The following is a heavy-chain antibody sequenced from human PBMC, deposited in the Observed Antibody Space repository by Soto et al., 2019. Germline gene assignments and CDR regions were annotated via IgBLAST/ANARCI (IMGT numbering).Heavy chain of an antibody. D-gene: IGHD3-10*01. CDR3: ARGRMVRGVTFYYYYYLAV. V-gene: IGHV3-7*02. CDR1: GFTLRFYW. J-gene: IGHJ6*03. Sequence: RGARRLSCAGSGFTLRFYWDIVCRQAPGKGLEWVANIKEDGSEKNYVDSVKGRFAISRDNAKNSLYLQMNSLRAEDTAVYYCARGRMVRGVTFYYYYYLAVWGKGTTVTVSS. CDR2: IKEDGSEK.